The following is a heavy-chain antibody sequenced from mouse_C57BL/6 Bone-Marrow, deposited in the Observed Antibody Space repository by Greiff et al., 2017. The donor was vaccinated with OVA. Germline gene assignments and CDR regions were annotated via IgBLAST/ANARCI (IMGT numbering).Heavy chain of an antibody. V-gene: IGHV1-50*01. J-gene: IGHJ3*01. CDR3: SSSVFAF. CDR2: IDPSDSYT. CDR1: GYTFTSYW. Sequence: QVQLQQSGAELVKPGASVKLSCKASGYTFTSYWMQWVQQRPGQGLEWIGEIDPSDSYTNYNQKFKGKATLTVDTSSSAAYMQLSSLTSEDSAVDYLSSSVFAFWGQGTLVTVSA.